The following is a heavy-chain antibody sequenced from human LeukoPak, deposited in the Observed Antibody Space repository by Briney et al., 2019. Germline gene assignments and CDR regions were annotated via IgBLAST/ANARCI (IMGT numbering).Heavy chain of an antibody. V-gene: IGHV3-23*01. D-gene: IGHD3-9*01. CDR2: ISGSGGST. CDR1: GFRFSSYA. Sequence: GGSLRLSCAASGFRFSSYAMSWVRQAPGKGLEWVSAISGSGGSTYYADSVKGRFTNSRDNTKNTLYLQMNSLRAEDTAVYYCAKDRGYFDWLFDYWGQGTLVTVSS. CDR3: AKDRGYFDWLFDY. J-gene: IGHJ4*02.